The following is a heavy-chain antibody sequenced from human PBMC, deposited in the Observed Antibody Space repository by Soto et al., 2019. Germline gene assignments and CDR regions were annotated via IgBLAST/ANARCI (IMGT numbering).Heavy chain of an antibody. CDR3: AACRYYGSGSYSPYDAFDI. Sequence: GGSPRLSCSASGFTFSSYWMSWVRQAPGKGLAWEANIKQDGSEKYYVDSVKGRFTISRDNAKNSLYLQMNSLRAEDTAAYYCAACRYYGSGSYSPYDAFDIWGQGTMVT. D-gene: IGHD3-10*01. J-gene: IGHJ3*02. CDR2: IKQDGSEK. CDR1: GFTFSSYW. V-gene: IGHV3-7*01.